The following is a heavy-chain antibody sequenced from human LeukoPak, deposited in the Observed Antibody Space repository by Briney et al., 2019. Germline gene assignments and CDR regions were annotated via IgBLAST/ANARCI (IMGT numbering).Heavy chain of an antibody. CDR2: SYYSGST. CDR1: GGSISSYY. D-gene: IGHD3-10*01. CDR3: ARAQVRGVSIWFDP. J-gene: IGHJ5*02. Sequence: PSETLSLTCTDSGGSISSYYWSWIRQPPAKGQEWIGYSYYSGSTNYNPPLNSRVTIPLDTSKDQFSLNLGSVTCAHRAVYYCARAQVRGVSIWFDPWGQGTLVTVSS. V-gene: IGHV4-59*01.